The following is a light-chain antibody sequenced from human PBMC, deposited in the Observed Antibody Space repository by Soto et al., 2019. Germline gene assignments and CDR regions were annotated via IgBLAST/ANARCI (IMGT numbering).Light chain of an antibody. V-gene: IGKV3-15*01. J-gene: IGKJ1*01. CDR1: QSISNN. CDR3: QRYNEWWT. Sequence: EIVMTQSPATLSVSPGERVTLSCRASQSISNNLAWYQQKVGQAPRLLIYGASTRATGIPARFSGSGSGTEFTLTISSLQSEDPAVYYCQRYNEWWTFGQGTKVEIK. CDR2: GAS.